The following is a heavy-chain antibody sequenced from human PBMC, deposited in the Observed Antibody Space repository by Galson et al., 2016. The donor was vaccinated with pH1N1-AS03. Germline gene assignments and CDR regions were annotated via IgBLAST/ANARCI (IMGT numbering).Heavy chain of an antibody. J-gene: IGHJ4*02. CDR1: GFTVSSNY. CDR2: IHAGGST. D-gene: IGHD2-15*01. CDR3: AKDLCSGAVGHYFDY. Sequence: SLRLSCAVSGFTVSSNYMTWVRQAPGKGLEWVSLIHAGGSTNYADSVKGRFTISRDNSKNTVFLQMNSLRAEDTAVYYCAKDLCSGAVGHYFDYWGQGTLFIVSS. V-gene: IGHV3-66*01.